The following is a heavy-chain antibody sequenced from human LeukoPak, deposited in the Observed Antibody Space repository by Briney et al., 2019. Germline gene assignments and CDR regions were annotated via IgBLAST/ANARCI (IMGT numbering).Heavy chain of an antibody. V-gene: IGHV4-38-2*02. CDR3: GRDRPTGYYDY. CDR2: IDQSGTT. J-gene: IGHJ4*02. Sequence: SETLSLTCTVSSYSISSGYYWGWIRQSPGKGLEWIGSIDQSGTTYYHPSLKSQVTISVDTSKNQFSLQLTSVTAADTAVYFCGRDRPTGYYDYWGQGILVTVSS. D-gene: IGHD3-9*01. CDR1: SYSISSGYY.